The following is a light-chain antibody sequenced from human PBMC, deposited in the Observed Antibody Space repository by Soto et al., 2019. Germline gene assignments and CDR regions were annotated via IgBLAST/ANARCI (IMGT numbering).Light chain of an antibody. V-gene: IGLV1-51*01. CDR3: GTWDGSLSSVV. CDR1: SSNIGNNY. CDR2: DNS. J-gene: IGLJ2*01. Sequence: QSVLTQPPSVSAAPGQKVTISCSGSSSNIGNNYVSWYQHLPGTAPKLLIYDNSNRPSGIPDRFSGSKSGTSATLGITGLQTGDEADYYCGTWDGSLSSVVFGGGTKVTVL.